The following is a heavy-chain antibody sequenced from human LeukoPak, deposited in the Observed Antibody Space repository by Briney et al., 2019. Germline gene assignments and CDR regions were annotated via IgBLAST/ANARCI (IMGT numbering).Heavy chain of an antibody. D-gene: IGHD3-22*01. J-gene: IGHJ4*02. V-gene: IGHV4-34*01. CDR2: INHSGST. CDR1: GGSFSGYY. CDR3: ARGYYDSSGYSEYYFDY. Sequence: NTSETLPLTCAVYGGSFSGYYWSWIRQPPGKGLEWIGEINHSGSTNYNPSLKSRVTISVDTSKNQFSLKLSSVTAADTAVYYCARGYYDSSGYSEYYFDYWGQGTLVTVSS.